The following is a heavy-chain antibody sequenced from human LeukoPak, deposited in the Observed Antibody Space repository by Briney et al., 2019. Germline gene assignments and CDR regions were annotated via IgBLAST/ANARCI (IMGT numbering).Heavy chain of an antibody. CDR2: ISYDGSNK. Sequence: QPGRSLRLSCAASGFTFSSYAMHWVRQAPGKGLEWVAVISYDGSNKYYADSVKGRFTISRDNSKNTLYLQMNSLRAEDTAVYYCARAAGGTYYFDYWGQGTLVTVSS. CDR3: ARAAGGTYYFDY. D-gene: IGHD6-13*01. J-gene: IGHJ4*02. CDR1: GFTFSSYA. V-gene: IGHV3-30-3*01.